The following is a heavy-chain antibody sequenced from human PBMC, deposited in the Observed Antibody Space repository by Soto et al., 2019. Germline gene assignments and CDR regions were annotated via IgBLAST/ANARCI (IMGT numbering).Heavy chain of an antibody. V-gene: IGHV3-7*01. CDR1: GFTFSSYW. CDR3: AGMLYYDFWSGSGPFDY. D-gene: IGHD3-3*01. CDR2: IKQDGSEK. Sequence: EVQLVESGGGLVQPGGSLRLSCAASGFTFSSYWMSWVRQAPGKGLEWVAKIKQDGSEKYYVDSVKGRFTISRDNAKNSLYLQMNSLRAEDTAVYYCAGMLYYDFWSGSGPFDYWGQGTLVTVSS. J-gene: IGHJ4*02.